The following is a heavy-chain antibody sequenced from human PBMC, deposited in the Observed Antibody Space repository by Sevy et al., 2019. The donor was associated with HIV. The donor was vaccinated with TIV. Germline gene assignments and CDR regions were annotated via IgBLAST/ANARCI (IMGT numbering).Heavy chain of an antibody. D-gene: IGHD1-26*01. J-gene: IGHJ3*02. CDR2: ISYDGSNK. CDR1: GFTFSSYA. V-gene: IGHV3-30*04. CDR3: AREEWELHAFDI. Sequence: GGSLRLSCAASGFTFSSYAMHWVRQAPGKGLEWVAVISYDGSNKYYAYSVKGRFTISRDNSKNTLYLQMNSLRAEDTAVYYCAREEWELHAFDIWGQGIMVTVSS.